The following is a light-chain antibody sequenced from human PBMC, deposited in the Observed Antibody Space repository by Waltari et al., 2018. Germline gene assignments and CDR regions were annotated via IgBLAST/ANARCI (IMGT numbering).Light chain of an antibody. J-gene: IGKJ3*01. V-gene: IGKV4-1*01. CDR1: QSVFYRSTNKNY. Sequence: DIEVTQSPDSLAVSLGERATINCKSSQSVFYRSTNKNYLAWYQQKPGQPPKLLIYWASTRESGVPDRFSGSGSGTDFTLTINSLQAEDVAVYYCQQFFTLPSFGPGTKVDIK. CDR2: WAS. CDR3: QQFFTLPS.